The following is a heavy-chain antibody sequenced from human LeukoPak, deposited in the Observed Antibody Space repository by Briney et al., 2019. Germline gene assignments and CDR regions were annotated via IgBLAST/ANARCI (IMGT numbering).Heavy chain of an antibody. V-gene: IGHV3-74*01. D-gene: IGHD5-18*01. J-gene: IGHJ6*03. CDR1: GFTFSRHW. CDR2: IDNDGRSS. CDR3: ARGGVGSSGYVDYYYYNMDV. Sequence: GGSLRLSCAASGFTFSRHWMHWVRETPGRGLVWVSRIDNDGRSSTYADSVKGRFTIPRDSAKNTVYLQMTSLTDDDTGVYYCARGGVGSSGYVDYYYYNMDVWGKGTAVTVSS.